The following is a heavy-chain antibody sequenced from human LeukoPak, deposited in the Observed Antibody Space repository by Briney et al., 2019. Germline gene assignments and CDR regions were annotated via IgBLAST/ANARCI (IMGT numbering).Heavy chain of an antibody. V-gene: IGHV4-59*01. J-gene: IGHJ4*02. Sequence: TSETLSLTCTVSGGSISSYYWSWIRQPPGKGLEWIGYIYYSGSTNYNPSLKSRVTISVDTSKNQFSLKLSSVTAADTAVYYCARLRYGSGSYYPRFDYWGQGTLVTVSS. D-gene: IGHD3-10*01. CDR3: ARLRYGSGSYYPRFDY. CDR1: GGSISSYY. CDR2: IYYSGST.